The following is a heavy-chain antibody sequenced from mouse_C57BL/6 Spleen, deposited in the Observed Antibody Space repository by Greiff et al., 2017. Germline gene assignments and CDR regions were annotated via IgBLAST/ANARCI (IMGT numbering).Heavy chain of an antibody. CDR2: INPNNGGT. D-gene: IGHD3-3*01. V-gene: IGHV1-26*01. CDR3: ARRRDPYWYFDV. J-gene: IGHJ1*03. Sequence: VQLQQSGPELVKPGASVKISCKASGYTFTDYYMNWVKQSHGKSLEWIGDINPNNGGTSYNQKFKGKATLTVDKSSSTAYMELRSLTSEDSAVYYCARRRDPYWYFDVWGTGTTVTVSS. CDR1: GYTFTDYY.